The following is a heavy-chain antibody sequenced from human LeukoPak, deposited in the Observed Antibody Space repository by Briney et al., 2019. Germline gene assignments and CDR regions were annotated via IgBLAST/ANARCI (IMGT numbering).Heavy chain of an antibody. J-gene: IGHJ4*02. V-gene: IGHV3-30*02. CDR2: IRYDGSNK. CDR3: ARGEYQLLYVFDY. Sequence: PGGSLRLSCAASGFSFSSYDMNWARQAPGKGLEWVAFIRYDGSNKYYADSVKGRFTISRDNSKNTLYLQMNSLRAEDTAVYYCARGEYQLLYVFDYWGQGTLVTVSS. D-gene: IGHD2-2*02. CDR1: GFSFSSYD.